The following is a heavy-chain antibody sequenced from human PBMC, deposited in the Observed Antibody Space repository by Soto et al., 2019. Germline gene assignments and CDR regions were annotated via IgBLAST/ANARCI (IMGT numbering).Heavy chain of an antibody. CDR3: LKNGTAMALYYYYYYGMDV. J-gene: IGHJ6*02. D-gene: IGHD5-18*01. Sequence: GGSLRLSCAASGFTFSSYAMSWVRQAPGKGLEWVSAISGSGGSTYYADSVKGRFTISRDNSKNTLYLQMNSLRAEDTAEYYCLKNGTAMALYYYYYYGMDVWGQGTTVTVSS. V-gene: IGHV3-23*01. CDR1: GFTFSSYA. CDR2: ISGSGGST.